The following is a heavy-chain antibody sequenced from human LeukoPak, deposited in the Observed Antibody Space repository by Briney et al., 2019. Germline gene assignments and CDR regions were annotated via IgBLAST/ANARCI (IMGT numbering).Heavy chain of an antibody. Sequence: GGSLRLSCATSGFTFSYYVFHWVRQAPGKGLDWVAAISRDGTAYYADSVKGRFTVSRDTSEDTVYLQMVSLGLEDTAVYYCARGNYYDSRGFSVTEYWGQRNMVTVSS. V-gene: IGHV3-30*04. CDR1: GFTFSYYV. D-gene: IGHD3-22*01. J-gene: IGHJ4*02. CDR3: ARGNYYDSRGFSVTEY. CDR2: ISRDGTA.